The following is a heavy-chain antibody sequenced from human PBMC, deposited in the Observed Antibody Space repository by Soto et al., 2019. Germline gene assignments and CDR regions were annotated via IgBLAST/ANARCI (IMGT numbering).Heavy chain of an antibody. Sequence: EVQLLESGGGLVQPGGSLRLSCAASGFTFSSYAMSWVRQAPGKGLEWVSAISGSGGSTYYADSVKGRFTISRDNSKNTLYLQMNILRAEDTAVYYCANDHVLLWFGELSGWFDPWGQGSLVTVSS. D-gene: IGHD3-10*01. CDR1: GFTFSSYA. CDR3: ANDHVLLWFGELSGWFDP. J-gene: IGHJ5*02. V-gene: IGHV3-23*01. CDR2: ISGSGGST.